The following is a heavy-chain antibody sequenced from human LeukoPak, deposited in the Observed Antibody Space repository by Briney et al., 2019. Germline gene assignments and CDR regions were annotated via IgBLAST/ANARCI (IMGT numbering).Heavy chain of an antibody. Sequence: GGSLRLSCAASGFTFSSYWMHWVRQAPGKGLVWVSRINSDGSSTSYADSVKGRFTISRDNAKNSLFLQVNSLRDEDTAVYYCARGPPCSSTSCYVTGAFDFWGQGTMVTVST. D-gene: IGHD2-2*01. CDR3: ARGPPCSSTSCYVTGAFDF. CDR2: INSDGSST. V-gene: IGHV3-74*01. CDR1: GFTFSSYW. J-gene: IGHJ3*01.